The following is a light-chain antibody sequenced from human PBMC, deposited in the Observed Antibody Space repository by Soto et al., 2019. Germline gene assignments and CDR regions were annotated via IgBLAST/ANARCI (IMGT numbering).Light chain of an antibody. V-gene: IGLV2-14*01. CDR2: EVS. CDR1: SSDVGDYNY. CDR3: SSYTGSSSLYV. J-gene: IGLJ1*01. Sequence: QSALTQPASVSGSPGQSITISCTGTSSDVGDYNYVSWYQQHPGKAPKVIIYEVSDRPSGISNRFSGSKSGNTASLTISGLQAEDEADYYCSSYTGSSSLYVFGTGTKVTVL.